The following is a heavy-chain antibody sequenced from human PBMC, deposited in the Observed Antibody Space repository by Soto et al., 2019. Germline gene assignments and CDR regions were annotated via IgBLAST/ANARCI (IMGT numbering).Heavy chain of an antibody. D-gene: IGHD3-22*01. CDR1: GFTFSSYG. V-gene: IGHV3-33*01. CDR2: IWYDGSNK. Sequence: QVQLVESGGGVVQPGRSLRLSCAASGFTFSSYGMHWVRQAPGKGLEWVAVIWYDGSNKYYADSVKGRFTISRDNSKNTLYMQSNSLRAEATAVYYCASGVTMIIPQRGSDAFDLCGQGTMVTVSS. CDR3: ASGVTMIIPQRGSDAFDL. J-gene: IGHJ3*01.